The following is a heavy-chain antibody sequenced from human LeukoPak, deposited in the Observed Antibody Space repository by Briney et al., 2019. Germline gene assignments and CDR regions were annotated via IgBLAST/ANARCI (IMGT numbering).Heavy chain of an antibody. D-gene: IGHD2-8*01. CDR2: ISSSSSYI. CDR1: GFTFSSYS. Sequence: GGSLRLSCSASGFTFSSYSMNWVRQAPGKGLEWVSSISSSSSYIYYADSVKGRFTISRDNAKNSLYLQMNSLRAEDTAVYYCARDMLRDALDIWGQGTMVTVSS. CDR3: ARDMLRDALDI. V-gene: IGHV3-21*01. J-gene: IGHJ3*02.